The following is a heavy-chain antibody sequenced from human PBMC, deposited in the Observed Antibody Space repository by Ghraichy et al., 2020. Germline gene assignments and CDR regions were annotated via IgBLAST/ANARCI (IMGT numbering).Heavy chain of an antibody. CDR3: ARVNRLEVGDHSFYGMDV. CDR1: GFPVSGNY. D-gene: IGHD2-15*01. V-gene: IGHV3-53*01. J-gene: IGHJ6*02. Sequence: GGSLRLSCAASGFPVSGNYMSWVRQAAGKGLEWVSVIYSGETTYYLDSVRGRFTISRDNSKNTLYLQMSSLRVEDTALYYCARVNRLEVGDHSFYGMDVWGQGTAVTVS. CDR2: IYSGETT.